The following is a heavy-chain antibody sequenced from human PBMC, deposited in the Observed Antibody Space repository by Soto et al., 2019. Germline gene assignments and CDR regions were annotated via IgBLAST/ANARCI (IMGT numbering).Heavy chain of an antibody. V-gene: IGHV4-39*01. CDR1: GGSVSTSSCF. D-gene: IGHD3-10*01. J-gene: IGHJ4*02. CDR3: ARHRWGSGSYSGLLDF. CDR2: VHYSGSA. Sequence: QLQLQESGPGLVKPSETLSLTCSVSGGSVSTSSCFWGWIRQPPGKGLEWVGAVHYSGSATYRSSLQSRVTISADTSQIQYSLRLWSVTAADTAVYYCARHRWGSGSYSGLLDFWGQGALVTVAS.